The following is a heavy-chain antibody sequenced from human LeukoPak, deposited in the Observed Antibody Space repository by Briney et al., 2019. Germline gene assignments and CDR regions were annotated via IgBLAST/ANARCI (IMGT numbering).Heavy chain of an antibody. CDR3: ASRALSGTYYVYYFDY. CDR1: GFTFSTYW. J-gene: IGHJ4*02. V-gene: IGHV3-74*01. Sequence: GGSLRPSCAASGFTFSTYWMHWVRQAPGKGLVWVSRINSDGSSTSYADSVKGRFTISRDNAKNTLYLQMNSLRAEDTAVYYCASRALSGTYYVYYFDYWGQGTLVTVSS. D-gene: IGHD1-26*01. CDR2: INSDGSST.